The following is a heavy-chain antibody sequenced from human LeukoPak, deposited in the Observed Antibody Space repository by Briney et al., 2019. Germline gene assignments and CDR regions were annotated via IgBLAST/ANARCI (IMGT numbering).Heavy chain of an antibody. CDR1: GGSISSYY. CDR2: MYYSGST. CDR3: ARSVPAATVDY. V-gene: IGHV4-59*08. D-gene: IGHD2-2*01. J-gene: IGHJ4*02. Sequence: SETLSLTCTVSGGSISSYYWSWIRQPPGKGLEWIGYMYYSGSTNYNPSLKSRVTISVDTSKNQFSLKLSSVTAADTAVYYCARSVPAATVDYWGQGTLVTVSS.